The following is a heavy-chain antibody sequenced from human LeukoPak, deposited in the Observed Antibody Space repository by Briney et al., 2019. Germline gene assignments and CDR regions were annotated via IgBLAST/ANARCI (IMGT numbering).Heavy chain of an antibody. D-gene: IGHD3-10*01. CDR2: ISSSSSYI. Sequence: GGSLRLSCAASGFTFSSYSMNWVRQAPGKGLEWVSSISSSSSYIYYADSVKGRFTISRDNAKNSLYLQMNSLRAEDTAVYYCARGRITMVRGAPYFDYWGQGTLVTVSS. J-gene: IGHJ4*02. CDR3: ARGRITMVRGAPYFDY. V-gene: IGHV3-21*01. CDR1: GFTFSSYS.